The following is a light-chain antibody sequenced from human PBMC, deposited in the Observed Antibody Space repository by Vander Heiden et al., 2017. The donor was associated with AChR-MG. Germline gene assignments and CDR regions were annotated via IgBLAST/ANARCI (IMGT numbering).Light chain of an antibody. CDR3: QQTYSIPLT. CDR1: DSINSY. CDR2: AAS. Sequence: DLQMPQSPSSLSASVGDRLTITCRPRDSINSYLTWYQQKPGKAPKLLIYAASSLRSGVPSRFSGSGSGTDFTLTISSLQPEDFATYYCQQTYSIPLTFGGGAKVEIK. V-gene: IGKV1-39*01. J-gene: IGKJ4*01.